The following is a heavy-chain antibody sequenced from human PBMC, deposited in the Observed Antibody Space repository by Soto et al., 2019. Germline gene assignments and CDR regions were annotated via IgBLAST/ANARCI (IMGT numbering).Heavy chain of an antibody. V-gene: IGHV1-24*01. CDR2: FDPEDGET. J-gene: IGHJ4*02. CDR1: GYTLTELS. D-gene: IGHD3-10*01. CDR3: ARDLGGSGPNFDY. Sequence: ASVKVSCKVSGYTLTELSMHWVRQAPGKGLEWMGGFDPEDGETIYAQKFQGRVTMTEDTSTDTAYMELRSLRSDDTAVYYCARDLGGSGPNFDYWGQGTLVTVSS.